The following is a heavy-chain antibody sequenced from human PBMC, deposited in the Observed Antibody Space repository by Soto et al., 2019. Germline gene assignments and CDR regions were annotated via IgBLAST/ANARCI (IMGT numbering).Heavy chain of an antibody. V-gene: IGHV4-61*01. CDR2: IYYSGST. Sequence: PSETLSLTCTVSGGSVSSGSYYWNWIRQPPGKGLEWIGYIYYSGSTNYNPSLKSRVTISVDTSKNQLSLKLSSVTAADTAVYYCARSDGRYWGQGTLVTVSS. CDR3: ARSDGRY. CDR1: GGSVSSGSYY. J-gene: IGHJ4*02.